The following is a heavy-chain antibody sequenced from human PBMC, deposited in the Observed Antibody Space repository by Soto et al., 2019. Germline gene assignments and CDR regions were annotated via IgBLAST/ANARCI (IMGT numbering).Heavy chain of an antibody. CDR3: AKGRSYYYYYGVDV. J-gene: IGHJ6*02. CDR1: GFIFSSYA. V-gene: IGHV3-23*01. CDR2: SSGSGGST. Sequence: AGSLRLSCAASGFIFSSYAMSWVRQAPGKGLEWVSVSSGSGGSTKYADSVKGRFTISRDNSRNTLFLQMNSLRAEDTALYYCAKGRSYYYYYGVDVWGQGTTVTVS.